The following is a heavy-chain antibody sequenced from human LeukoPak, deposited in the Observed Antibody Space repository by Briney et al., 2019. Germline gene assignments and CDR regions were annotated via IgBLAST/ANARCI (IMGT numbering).Heavy chain of an antibody. Sequence: SETLSLTCTVSGDSLSNYYWSWIRQPAGKGLEWIGRIYTSGSTNYNPSPKSRVTISVDKSKNQFSLKLSSVTAADTAVYYCARDTGPSIYYYYMDVWGKGTTVTVSS. J-gene: IGHJ6*03. V-gene: IGHV4-4*07. CDR2: IYTSGST. CDR3: ARDTGPSIYYYYMDV. CDR1: GDSLSNYY.